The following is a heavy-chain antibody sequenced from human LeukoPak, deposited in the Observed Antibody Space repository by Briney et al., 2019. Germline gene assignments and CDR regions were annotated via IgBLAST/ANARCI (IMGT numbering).Heavy chain of an antibody. CDR1: GGSFSGYY. Sequence: PSETLSLTCAVYGGSFSGYYWSWIRQPPVKGLEWIGEINHSGSTNYNPSLKSRVTISVDTSKNQFSLKLSSVTAADTAVYYCARYNSSGWYERGGVFDYWGQGTLVTVSS. CDR2: INHSGST. J-gene: IGHJ4*02. CDR3: ARYNSSGWYERGGVFDY. D-gene: IGHD6-19*01. V-gene: IGHV4-34*01.